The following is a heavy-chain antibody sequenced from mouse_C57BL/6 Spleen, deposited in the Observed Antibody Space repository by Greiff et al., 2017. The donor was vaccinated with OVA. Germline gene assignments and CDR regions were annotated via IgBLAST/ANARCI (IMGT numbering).Heavy chain of an antibody. J-gene: IGHJ4*01. CDR3: ARCHHDYDGGEYAMDY. Sequence: VQLVESGAELARPGASVKLSCKASGYTFTSYGISWVKQRTGQGLEWIGEIYPRSGNTYYNEKFKGKATLTADKSSSTAYMELRSLTSEDSAVYFCARCHHDYDGGEYAMDYWGQGTSVTVSS. D-gene: IGHD2-4*01. CDR1: GYTFTSYG. V-gene: IGHV1-81*01. CDR2: IYPRSGNT.